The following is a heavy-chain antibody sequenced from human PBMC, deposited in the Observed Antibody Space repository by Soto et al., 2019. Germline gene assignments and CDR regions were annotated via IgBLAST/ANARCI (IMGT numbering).Heavy chain of an antibody. CDR3: DRLLVPAAMGGWFDP. J-gene: IGHJ5*02. CDR2: IYHSGST. D-gene: IGHD2-2*01. CDR1: GGSISSGGYS. V-gene: IGHV4-30-2*01. Sequence: QLQLQESGSGLVKPSQTLSLTCAVSGGSISSGGYSWSWIRQPPGKGLEWIGYIYHSGSTYYNPSLKSRVTISVDRSKNHFSLKLSSVTAADTAVYYCDRLLVPAAMGGWFDPWGQGTLVTVSS.